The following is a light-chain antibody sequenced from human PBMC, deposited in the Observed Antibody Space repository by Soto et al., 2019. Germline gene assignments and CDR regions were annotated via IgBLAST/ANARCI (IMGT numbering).Light chain of an antibody. CDR3: CSYVGVYTCV. CDR1: SSDVGTYNY. V-gene: IGLV2-11*01. CDR2: DVS. J-gene: IGLJ3*02. Sequence: QSALTQPRSVSGSPAQSVTISCTGTSSDVGTYNYVSWYQQHPDKAPKLMIYDVSKRPSGVPDRFSGSKSGNTASLTISGLQAEDEADYYCCSYVGVYTCVFGGGTKLTVL.